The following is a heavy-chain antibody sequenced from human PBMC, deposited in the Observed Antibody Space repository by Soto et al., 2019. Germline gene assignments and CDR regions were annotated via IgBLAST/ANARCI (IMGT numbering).Heavy chain of an antibody. CDR3: ARSRYSNLSPHTFLDY. J-gene: IGHJ4*02. D-gene: IGHD4-4*01. Sequence: QVQLVESGGGVVQPGRSLRLSCAASGFTFSSYGMHWVRQAPGKGLEWVAVIWYDGSNKYYADSVKGRFTISRDNSKNTLYLQMNSLRAEDTAVYYCARSRYSNLSPHTFLDYWGQGTLVTVSS. CDR2: IWYDGSNK. V-gene: IGHV3-33*01. CDR1: GFTFSSYG.